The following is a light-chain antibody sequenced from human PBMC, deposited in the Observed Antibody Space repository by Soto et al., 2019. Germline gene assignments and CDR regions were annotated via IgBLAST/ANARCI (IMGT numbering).Light chain of an antibody. CDR1: IGQSSYI. Sequence: LTLPSSPCPSLGPPVTRTWTLIIGQSSYIIAWHQQQPGKAPRYLMKLESSRSYNKRSGVPDRFSGSSSGADRYLTISIRQSEDDADYYCETWASNAHIFGTWTKLNVL. V-gene: IGLV4-60*03. CDR2: LESSRSY. J-gene: IGLJ1*01. CDR3: ETWASNAHI.